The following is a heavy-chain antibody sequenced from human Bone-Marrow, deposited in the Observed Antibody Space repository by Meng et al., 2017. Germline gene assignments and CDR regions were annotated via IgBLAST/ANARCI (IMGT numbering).Heavy chain of an antibody. CDR1: GCSISSSSYY. CDR3: ARQKILEWLLGGRHFDY. V-gene: IGHV4-39*01. D-gene: IGHD3-3*01. J-gene: IGHJ4*02. Sequence: QLQLQESGPGLVKPSETLSLTCTVSGCSISSSSYYWGWIRQPPGKGLEWIGSIYYSGSTYYNPSLKSRVTISVDTSKNQFSLKLSSVTAADTAVYYCARQKILEWLLGGRHFDYWGQGTLVTVSS. CDR2: IYYSGST.